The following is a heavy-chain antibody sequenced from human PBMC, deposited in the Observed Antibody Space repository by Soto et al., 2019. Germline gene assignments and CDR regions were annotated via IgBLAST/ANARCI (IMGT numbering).Heavy chain of an antibody. D-gene: IGHD6-13*01. V-gene: IGHV1-69*02. J-gene: IGHJ6*03. CDR1: GGTFSSYT. CDR2: IIPILGIA. CDR3: ARGSSSSRGYYMDV. Sequence: QVQLVQSGAEVKKPGSSVKVSCKASGGTFSSYTISWVRQAPGQGLEWMGRIIPILGIANYAQKFQGRVTISADKSTSTGYMELSSLRSEDTAVYYCARGSSSSRGYYMDVWGKGTTVTVSS.